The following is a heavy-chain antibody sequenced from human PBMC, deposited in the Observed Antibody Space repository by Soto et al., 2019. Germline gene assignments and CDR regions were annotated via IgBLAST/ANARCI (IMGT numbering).Heavy chain of an antibody. Sequence: GGSLRLSCAASGFTFSSYAMSWVRQAPGKGLEWVSAISDSGDRTYYADSVKGRFAISRDRSKNTVSLQMDSLRAEDTAVYYCAKDRGIIVKAGDAFDVWGQGTKVTVSS. CDR1: GFTFSSYA. D-gene: IGHD3-16*02. CDR3: AKDRGIIVKAGDAFDV. CDR2: ISDSGDRT. J-gene: IGHJ3*01. V-gene: IGHV3-23*01.